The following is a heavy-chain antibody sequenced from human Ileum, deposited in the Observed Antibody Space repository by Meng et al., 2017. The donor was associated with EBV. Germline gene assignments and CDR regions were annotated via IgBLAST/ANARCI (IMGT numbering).Heavy chain of an antibody. CDR3: ATSRIAKFDR. J-gene: IGHJ5*02. Sequence: QVHLQESGPGPVQPSQGLPLSGVISGDSVSSDKTAWNWIRQSPSRGLEWLGRTYRRSRWYYDYALSVKSRINISPDTSKNQVSLQLNSVTDEDTGIYYCATSRIAKFDRWGQGTLVTVSS. CDR1: GDSVSSDKTA. V-gene: IGHV6-1*01. CDR2: TYRRSRWYY.